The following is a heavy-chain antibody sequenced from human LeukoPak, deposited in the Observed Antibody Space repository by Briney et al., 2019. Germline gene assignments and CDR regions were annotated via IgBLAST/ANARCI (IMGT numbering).Heavy chain of an antibody. D-gene: IGHD1-26*01. CDR2: IKPNSGGT. CDR1: GYTFTGNY. Sequence: ASVKVSCKASGYTFTGNYIHWVRQAPGQGLEWVGWIKPNSGGTNYAQKFQGRVSMTRDTSISTAYMEMSRLTSDDTAVYYCARDRIPYTRGDYGMDVWGQGTTITVSS. V-gene: IGHV1-2*02. J-gene: IGHJ6*02. CDR3: ARDRIPYTRGDYGMDV.